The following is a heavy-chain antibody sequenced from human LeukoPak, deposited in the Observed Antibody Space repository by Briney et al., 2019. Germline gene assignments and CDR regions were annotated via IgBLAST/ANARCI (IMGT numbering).Heavy chain of an antibody. J-gene: IGHJ5*02. CDR3: ARHSGAMDRGVLRWFDP. CDR2: MYPGDSDT. D-gene: IGHD3-10*01. CDR1: GYSFTSYW. Sequence: GQALNISSKGSGYSFTSYWIGCERPMNGHGLAWMGIMYPGDSDTRYSPSFQGQVTISADKPFSTAYLQWSSLKESDTAVYYCARHSGAMDRGVLRWFDPWGEGTLVTVSS. V-gene: IGHV5-51*01.